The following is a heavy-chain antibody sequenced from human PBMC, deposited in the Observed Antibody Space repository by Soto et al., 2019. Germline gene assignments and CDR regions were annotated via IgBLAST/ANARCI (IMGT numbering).Heavy chain of an antibody. V-gene: IGHV3-33*01. CDR2: IWYDGSNK. J-gene: IGHJ3*02. Sequence: GGSLRLSCAASGFTFSSYGMHWVRQAPGKGLEWVAVIWYDGSNKYYADSVKGRFTISRDNSKNTLYLQMNSLRAEDTAVYYCAREGQDDYGDLKAPDAFDIWGQGTMVTVSS. CDR3: AREGQDDYGDLKAPDAFDI. D-gene: IGHD4-17*01. CDR1: GFTFSSYG.